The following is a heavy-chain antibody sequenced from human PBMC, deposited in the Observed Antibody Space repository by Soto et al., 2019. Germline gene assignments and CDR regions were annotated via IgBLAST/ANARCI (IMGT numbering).Heavy chain of an antibody. CDR2: ISYDGSNK. CDR1: GFTFSSYG. CDR3: AKDRGVFGVPEMGNDAFDI. D-gene: IGHD3-3*01. J-gene: IGHJ3*02. Sequence: GGSLRLSCAASGFTFSSYGMHWVRQAPGKGLEWVAVISYDGSNKYCADSVKGRFTISRDNSKNTLYLQMNSLRAEDTAVYYCAKDRGVFGVPEMGNDAFDIWGQGTMVTVSS. V-gene: IGHV3-30*18.